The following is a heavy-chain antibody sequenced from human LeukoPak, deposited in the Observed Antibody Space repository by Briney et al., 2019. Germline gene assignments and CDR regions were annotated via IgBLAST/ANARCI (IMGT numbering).Heavy chain of an antibody. D-gene: IGHD3-22*01. V-gene: IGHV2-70*11. CDR2: IDWDDDK. J-gene: IGHJ4*02. CDR3: ARIRHYYHSSGYYPHIDY. Sequence: SGPALVKPTQTLTLTCTFSGFSLSTSGMCVSWIRQPPGKALEWLARIDWDDDKYYSTSLKTRLTISKDTSKNQVVLTMTNMDPVDTATYYCARIRHYYHSSGYYPHIDYWGQGTLVTVSS. CDR1: GFSLSTSGMC.